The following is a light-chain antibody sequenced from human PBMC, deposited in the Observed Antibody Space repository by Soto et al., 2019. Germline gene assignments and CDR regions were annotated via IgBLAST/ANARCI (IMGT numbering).Light chain of an antibody. J-gene: IGLJ2*01. CDR3: CSYAGWGV. Sequence: QSALTQPASVSGSPGQSITISCTGTSSDVGSYNLVSWYQQHPGKAPKLMIYEVSKRPSGVSNRFSGFKSGNTASLTISGHQAEDEADYYCCSYAGWGVFGGGTKLTVL. CDR1: SSDVGSYNL. CDR2: EVS. V-gene: IGLV2-23*02.